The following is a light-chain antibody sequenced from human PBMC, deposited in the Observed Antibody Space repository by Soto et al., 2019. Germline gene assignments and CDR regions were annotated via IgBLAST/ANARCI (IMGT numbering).Light chain of an antibody. CDR1: SSDVGGYKC. V-gene: IGLV2-14*01. CDR2: EVS. Sequence: QSALTQLASVSGSPGQSITISCTGTSSDVGGYKCVSYFQRHPGEDPKVVAYEVSTRPSGVANRFSGAKSGNTASLIVSGLQAEDEADYYCSSYTTTSTRVFGTGTKVTVL. J-gene: IGLJ1*01. CDR3: SSYTTTSTRV.